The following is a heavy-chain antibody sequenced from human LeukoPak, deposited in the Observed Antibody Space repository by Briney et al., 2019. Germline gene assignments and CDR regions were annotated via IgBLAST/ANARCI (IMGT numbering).Heavy chain of an antibody. CDR2: LNSDGSST. CDR1: GFTFSSYW. J-gene: IGHJ6*02. D-gene: IGHD1-1*01. CDR3: ARDSRYTMDV. Sequence: GGSLRLSCAASGFTFSSYWMHCVRQAPGKGLVWVSRLNSDGSSTSYADSVKGRFTISRDNAKNTLYLQMNSLRAEDTAVYYCARDSRYTMDVWGQGTTVTVSS. V-gene: IGHV3-74*01.